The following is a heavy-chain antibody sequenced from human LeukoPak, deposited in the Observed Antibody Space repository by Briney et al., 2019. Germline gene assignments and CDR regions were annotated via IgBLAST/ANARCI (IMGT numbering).Heavy chain of an antibody. V-gene: IGHV2-70*11. CDR2: IDWDDDK. J-gene: IGHJ3*02. Sequence: SGPALVKPTQTLTLTCTFSGFSLSTSGMCVSWIRQPPGKAREWLARIDWDDDKYYSTSLKTRLTISKDTSKNQVVLTMTNMDPVDTATYYCARIPRSRSDAFDIWGQGTMVTVSS. CDR1: GFSLSTSGMC. CDR3: ARIPRSRSDAFDI.